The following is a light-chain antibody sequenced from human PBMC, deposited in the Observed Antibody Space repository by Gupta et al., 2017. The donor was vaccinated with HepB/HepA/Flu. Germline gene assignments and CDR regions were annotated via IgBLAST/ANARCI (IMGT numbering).Light chain of an antibody. V-gene: IGLV2-23*02. CDR2: EVS. Sequence: QSALTQPASVSGSPGQSITISCTGTRSDVGSYNLVSWYQQHPGKAPKLMIYEVSKWPSGVSKRFSGSKSANTASLTISGLQAEDEADYYCCSYAGNNWVFGGGTKLTVL. CDR3: CSYAGNNWV. CDR1: RSDVGSYNL. J-gene: IGLJ3*02.